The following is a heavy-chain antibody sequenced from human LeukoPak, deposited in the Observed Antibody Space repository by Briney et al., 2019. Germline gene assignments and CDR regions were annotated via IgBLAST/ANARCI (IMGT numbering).Heavy chain of an antibody. Sequence: PGRSLRLSCAASGFTFDDYAMHWVRQAPGKGLEWVSGSSWNSGSIGYADSVKGRFTISRDNAKNSLYLQMNSLRAEDTALYYCAKDFADDYYDSSGYSRWGQGTLVTVSS. J-gene: IGHJ4*02. CDR1: GFTFDDYA. V-gene: IGHV3-9*01. CDR2: SSWNSGSI. D-gene: IGHD3-22*01. CDR3: AKDFADDYYDSSGYSR.